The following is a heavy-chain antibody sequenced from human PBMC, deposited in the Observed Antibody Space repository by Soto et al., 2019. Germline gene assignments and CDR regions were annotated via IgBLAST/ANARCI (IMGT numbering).Heavy chain of an antibody. CDR1: GFTLSSYA. CDR2: ISCAGPST. V-gene: IGHV3-30-3*01. J-gene: IGHJ4*02. Sequence: QVQLVESGGGVVQTGRSLRLSCAASGFTLSSYAMHWVRQAPGKGLEWVAVISCAGPSTYYADSVSGRFTISTDNSTDTVHVQLNSVINEATAVYHCARDSGHAGNEYYYFDSWGQGTLVTVSS. CDR3: ARDSGHAGNEYYYFDS. D-gene: IGHD3-10*01.